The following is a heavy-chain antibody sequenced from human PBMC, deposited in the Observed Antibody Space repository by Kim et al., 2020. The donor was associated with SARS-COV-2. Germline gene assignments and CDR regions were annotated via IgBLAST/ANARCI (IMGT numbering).Heavy chain of an antibody. Sequence: SETLSLTCTVSGGSISSGGYYWSWIRQHPGKGLEWIGYIYYSGSTYYNPSLKSRVTISVDTSKNQFSLKLSSVTAADTAVYYCARYHCSSTSCFDYWGQGTLVTVSS. CDR2: IYYSGST. D-gene: IGHD2-2*01. V-gene: IGHV4-31*03. CDR1: GGSISSGGYY. J-gene: IGHJ4*02. CDR3: ARYHCSSTSCFDY.